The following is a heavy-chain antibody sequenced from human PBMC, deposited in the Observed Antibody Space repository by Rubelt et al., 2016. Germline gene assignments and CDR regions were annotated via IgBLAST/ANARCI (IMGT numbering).Heavy chain of an antibody. Sequence: QVQLVQSGAEVKKPGASVKVSCRAAGYSFTSYNIHWVRQAPGQRLEWMGWMNAANGNTRFSQNFQGRVTITRDTSASPAYMELSSLRSEDTAVYYCARGGSGTSSAFDYWGQGTLVTVSS. CDR3: ARGGSGTSSAFDY. J-gene: IGHJ4*02. D-gene: IGHD1-26*01. CDR2: MNAANGNT. CDR1: GYSFTSYN. V-gene: IGHV1-3*01.